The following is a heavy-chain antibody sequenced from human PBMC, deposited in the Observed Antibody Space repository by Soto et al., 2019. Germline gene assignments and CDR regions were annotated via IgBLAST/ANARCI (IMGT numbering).Heavy chain of an antibody. Sequence: QVQLVQSGAELKKPGSSVKVSCEASGGSFISYSFTWLRQAPGQGLEWMGRIIPIQGKANYALKFQDRVTITADRSTRTAYMERSSLRPEYTGVYYCAKSLLFVGHAYMDVLGKGTKVTVSS. D-gene: IGHD3-16*01. CDR3: AKSLLFVGHAYMDV. CDR2: IIPIQGKA. CDR1: GGSFISYS. V-gene: IGHV1-69*02. J-gene: IGHJ6*03.